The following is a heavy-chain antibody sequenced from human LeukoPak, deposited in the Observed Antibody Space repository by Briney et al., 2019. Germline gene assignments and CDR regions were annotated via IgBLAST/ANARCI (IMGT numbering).Heavy chain of an antibody. CDR3: AKAKLGYYYYMDV. CDR2: INSDGSST. Sequence: GGSLRLSCAASGFTFSSYWMHWVRQAPGKGRGWVSRINSDGSSTSYADSVKGRFTISRDNAKNTLYLQMNSLRAEDMALYYCAKAKLGYYYYMDVWGKGTPVTVSS. CDR1: GFTFSSYW. D-gene: IGHD7-27*01. V-gene: IGHV3-74*01. J-gene: IGHJ6*03.